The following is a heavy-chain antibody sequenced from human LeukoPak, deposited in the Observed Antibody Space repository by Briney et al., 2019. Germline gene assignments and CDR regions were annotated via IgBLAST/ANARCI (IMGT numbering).Heavy chain of an antibody. J-gene: IGHJ4*02. Sequence: GGSLRLSCAASGFTVSSNYMSWGRQAPGKGLEWVSVIYSGGSTYYADSVKGRFTISRDNSKNTLYLQMNSLRAEDTAVYYCARDRKVGATQDYWGQGTLVTVSS. V-gene: IGHV3-53*01. D-gene: IGHD1-26*01. CDR3: ARDRKVGATQDY. CDR1: GFTVSSNY. CDR2: IYSGGST.